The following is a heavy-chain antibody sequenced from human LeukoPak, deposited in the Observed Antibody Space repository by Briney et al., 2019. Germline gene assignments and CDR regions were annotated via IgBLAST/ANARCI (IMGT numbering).Heavy chain of an antibody. CDR2: ISAYNGNT. V-gene: IGHV1-18*01. CDR1: GYTFSSYG. D-gene: IGHD2-2*02. J-gene: IGHJ6*02. Sequence: ASVKVSCKASGYTFSSYGISWVRQAPGQGLEWMGWISAYNGNTNYAQKLQGRVTMTTDTSTSTAYMELRSLRSDDTAVYYCARLYCSRTSCYTPDVWGQGITVTVSS. CDR3: ARLYCSRTSCYTPDV.